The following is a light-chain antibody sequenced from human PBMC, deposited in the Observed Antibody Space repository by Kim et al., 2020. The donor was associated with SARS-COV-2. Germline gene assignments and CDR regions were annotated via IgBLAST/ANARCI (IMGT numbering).Light chain of an antibody. V-gene: IGKV1-27*01. CDR2: AAS. CDR3: QKCDSAPWT. Sequence: SVEDRVTITGRASQVIRSYLACIQLKPGKAPKLLIYAASALQPGVPSRFSGSESGTDFTLTVTSLQPEDVATYYCQKCDSAPWTFGQGTKVDIK. CDR1: QVIRSY. J-gene: IGKJ1*01.